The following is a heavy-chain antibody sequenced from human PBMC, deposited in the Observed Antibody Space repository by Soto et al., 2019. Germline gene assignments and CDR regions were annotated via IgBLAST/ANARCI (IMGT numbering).Heavy chain of an antibody. CDR1: GFTFSSYA. V-gene: IGHV3-23*01. J-gene: IGHJ3*02. Sequence: GGSLRLSCAASGFTFSSYAMSWVRQGPGKGLEWVSAISGSGGSTYYADSVKGRFTISRDNSKNTLYLQMNSLRAEDTAVYYCAKDLDAYDSSGYPLTYDAFDIWGQGTMVTVSS. CDR2: ISGSGGST. D-gene: IGHD3-22*01. CDR3: AKDLDAYDSSGYPLTYDAFDI.